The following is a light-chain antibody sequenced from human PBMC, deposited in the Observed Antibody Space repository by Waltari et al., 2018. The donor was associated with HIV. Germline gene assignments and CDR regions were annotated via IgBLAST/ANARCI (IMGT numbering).Light chain of an antibody. CDR2: WAS. V-gene: IGKV4-1*01. CDR1: QSVLYSSNNKNF. Sequence: DIVMTQSPDSLALSLGERATINCKSNQSVLYSSNNKNFLAWYQQKSGQRPKLLVYWASTRESGVPDRISGSGSGADFTLTNSSLQAEDVAVYFCQPHYTTPYPFGPGTKLEIK. CDR3: QPHYTTPYP. J-gene: IGKJ2*01.